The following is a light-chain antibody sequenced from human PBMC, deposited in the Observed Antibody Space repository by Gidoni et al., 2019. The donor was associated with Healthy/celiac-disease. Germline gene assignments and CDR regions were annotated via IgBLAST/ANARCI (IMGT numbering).Light chain of an antibody. Sequence: EIVMTQSPATLSVSPGERATLSCRASQSVSSNLAWYQQKPGQAPRLLIYGASTRATGIPARFSGSGSGTEFTLTISSLQSEDFAVYSCQQYNNWPPLTFGGXTKVEIK. CDR2: GAS. CDR3: QQYNNWPPLT. V-gene: IGKV3-15*01. CDR1: QSVSSN. J-gene: IGKJ4*01.